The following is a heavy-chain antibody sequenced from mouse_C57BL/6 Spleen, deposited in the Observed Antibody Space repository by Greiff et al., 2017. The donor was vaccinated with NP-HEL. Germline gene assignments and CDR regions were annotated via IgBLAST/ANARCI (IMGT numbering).Heavy chain of an antibody. CDR1: GFTFSSYT. CDR2: ISGGGGNT. V-gene: IGHV5-9*01. Sequence: EVKLVESGGGLVKPGGSLKLSCAASGFTFSSYTMSWVRQTPEKRLEWVATISGGGGNTYYPDSVKGRFTISRDNAKNTLYLQMSSLRPEDTALYYCARHYYGSSYLFDYWGQGTTLTVSS. J-gene: IGHJ2*01. CDR3: ARHYYGSSYLFDY. D-gene: IGHD1-1*01.